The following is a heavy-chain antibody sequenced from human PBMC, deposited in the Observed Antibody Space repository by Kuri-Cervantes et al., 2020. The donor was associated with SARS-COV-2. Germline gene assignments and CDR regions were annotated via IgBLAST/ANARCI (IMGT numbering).Heavy chain of an antibody. CDR2: ISAYNGST. Sequence: ASVNVSCKATGYTFTSYGISWVRQAPGQGLEWMGWISAYNGSTNYAQKLQGRFTMTTDTSTSTAYMELRSLRSDDTAVYYCARGLVTIFGLVNDSFDIWGQGTMVTVSS. J-gene: IGHJ3*02. V-gene: IGHV1-18*04. D-gene: IGHD3-3*01. CDR1: GYTFTSYG. CDR3: ARGLVTIFGLVNDSFDI.